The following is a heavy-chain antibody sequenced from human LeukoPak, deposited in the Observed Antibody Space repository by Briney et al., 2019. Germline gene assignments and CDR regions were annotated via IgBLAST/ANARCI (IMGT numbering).Heavy chain of an antibody. J-gene: IGHJ4*02. Sequence: GGSLRLSCAASGFTFSKYAMSWVRQAPGKGLEWVLGISDSGDNTYYIDSVKGRFTTSRDNSKNTLYLQMNSLRAEDTAVYYCAKKRGYCSGGSCYIDYWGQGTLVTVSS. CDR3: AKKRGYCSGGSCYIDY. CDR1: GFTFSKYA. V-gene: IGHV3-23*01. CDR2: ISDSGDNT. D-gene: IGHD2-15*01.